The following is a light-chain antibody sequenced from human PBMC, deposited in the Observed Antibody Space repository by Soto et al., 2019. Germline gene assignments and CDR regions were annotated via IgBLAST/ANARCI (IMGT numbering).Light chain of an antibody. CDR1: QGISSW. CDR3: NPANSFPYT. CDR2: AAS. V-gene: IGKV1-12*01. Sequence: DIQMTQSPSSVSASVGDRVTITCRASQGISSWLAWYQQKPGKAPKLLIYAASSLQSGVPSTFRGSASRPDFTLTISSLQPVDFATYYCNPANSFPYTFGQGTKLEIK. J-gene: IGKJ2*01.